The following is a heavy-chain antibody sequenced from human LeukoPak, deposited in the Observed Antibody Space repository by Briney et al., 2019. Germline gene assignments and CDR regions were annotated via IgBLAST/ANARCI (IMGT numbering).Heavy chain of an antibody. CDR2: ISGSGGST. CDR3: AKWGYCSSTSCYGFDY. Sequence: QTGGSLRLSCAASGFTFSSYAMSWVRQAPGKGLEWASAISGSGGSTYYADSVKGRFTISRDNSKNTLYLQMNSLRAEDTAVYYCAKWGYCSSTSCYGFDYWGQGTLVTVSS. D-gene: IGHD2-2*01. J-gene: IGHJ4*02. CDR1: GFTFSSYA. V-gene: IGHV3-23*01.